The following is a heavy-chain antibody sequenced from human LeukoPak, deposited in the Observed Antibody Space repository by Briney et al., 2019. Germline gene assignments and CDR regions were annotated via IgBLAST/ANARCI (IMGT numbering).Heavy chain of an antibody. V-gene: IGHV3-53*01. Sequence: QDGGSLILSCTVSGFTVSSNSMSWVRQAPGKGLEWVSFIYSDYTHYSDSVKGRFTISRDNSKNTLYLQMNSLRAEDTAVYYCARRAGAYSHPYDYWGQGTLVTVSS. D-gene: IGHD4/OR15-4a*01. CDR2: IYSDYT. CDR1: GFTVSSNS. CDR3: ARRAGAYSHPYDY. J-gene: IGHJ4*02.